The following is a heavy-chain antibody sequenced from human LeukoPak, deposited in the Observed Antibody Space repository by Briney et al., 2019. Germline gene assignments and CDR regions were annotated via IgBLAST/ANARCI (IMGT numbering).Heavy chain of an antibody. CDR1: GFTFSDYY. D-gene: IGHD1-20*01. Sequence: PGGSLRLSCAASGFTFSDYYMSWIRQAPGKGLEWVSYISSSSSYTNYADSVKGRFTISRDNAKNSLYLQVNSLRAEDTAVYYCARGPFITGTTNVDYWGQGTLVTVSS. CDR2: ISSSSSYT. V-gene: IGHV3-11*06. CDR3: ARGPFITGTTNVDY. J-gene: IGHJ4*02.